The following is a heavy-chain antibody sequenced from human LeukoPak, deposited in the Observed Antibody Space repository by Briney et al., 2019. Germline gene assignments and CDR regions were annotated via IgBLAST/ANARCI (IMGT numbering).Heavy chain of an antibody. CDR2: INHSGST. D-gene: IGHD1-26*01. CDR3: ARGGRKTRPVGGPYYYYMDV. CDR1: GGSFSGYY. J-gene: IGHJ6*03. V-gene: IGHV4-34*01. Sequence: SETLSLTCAVYGGSFSGYYWSWIRQPPGKGLEWIGEINHSGSTNYNPSLKSRVTISVDTSKNQFSLKLSSVTAADTAVYYCARGGRKTRPVGGPYYYYMDVWGKGTRSPSP.